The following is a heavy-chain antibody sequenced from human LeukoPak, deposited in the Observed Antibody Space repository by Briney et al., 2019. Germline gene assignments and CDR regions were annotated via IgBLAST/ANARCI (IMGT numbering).Heavy chain of an antibody. CDR1: GFTFSSSG. CDR2: ISGTGGST. J-gene: IGHJ4*02. CDR3: AKVDIWGCYRRLFEY. Sequence: PGGSLRLSCAASGFTFSSSGMSWVRQAPGKGLEWVSVISGTGGSTYYADSVKGRFTISRDNSENTLYLQMNSLRPEDTALYYCAKVDIWGCYRRLFEYWGQGTLVTVSS. V-gene: IGHV3-23*01. D-gene: IGHD3-16*02.